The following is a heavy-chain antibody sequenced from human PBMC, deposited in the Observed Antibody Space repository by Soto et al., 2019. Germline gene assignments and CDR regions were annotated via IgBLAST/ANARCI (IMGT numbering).Heavy chain of an antibody. CDR1: GGSISSRSYF. Sequence: PSETLSLTCTVSGGSISSRSYFWGWIRQPPGKGLEWIGSIYYSGSTYYNPSLKSRVTVSVDTSKNQFSLKLSSVTAADTAVYYCARHPSDFWFDPWGQGTLVTVS. CDR3: ARHPSDFWFDP. D-gene: IGHD2-21*02. CDR2: IYYSGST. J-gene: IGHJ5*02. V-gene: IGHV4-39*01.